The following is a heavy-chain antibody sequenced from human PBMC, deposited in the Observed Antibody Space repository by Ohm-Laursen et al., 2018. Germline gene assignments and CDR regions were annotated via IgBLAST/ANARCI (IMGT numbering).Heavy chain of an antibody. CDR2: IYYSGIT. CDR1: GGSISSYY. J-gene: IGHJ4*02. D-gene: IGHD6-13*01. Sequence: SETLSLTCPVSGGSISSYYWSWIRQTPGKGLEWIGHIYYSGITNYNPSLKSRVTISIDTSKNQFSLKLGSVTAADTAVYYCATWTYSNWAFDYWGQGTLVTVSS. V-gene: IGHV4-59*01. CDR3: ATWTYSNWAFDY.